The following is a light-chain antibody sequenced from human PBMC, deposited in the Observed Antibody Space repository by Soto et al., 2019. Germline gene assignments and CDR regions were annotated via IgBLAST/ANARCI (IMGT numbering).Light chain of an antibody. Sequence: QSVLTQPASVSGSPGQSITISCTGTSSDVGGYNYVPWYQQHPGKAPKLMIYAVTDRPSGVSSRFSGSKSGNTASLTISGLHAEDEADYYCSSYTSSSTLFGTGTRSPS. J-gene: IGLJ1*01. CDR3: SSYTSSSTL. CDR1: SSDVGGYNY. V-gene: IGLV2-14*01. CDR2: AVT.